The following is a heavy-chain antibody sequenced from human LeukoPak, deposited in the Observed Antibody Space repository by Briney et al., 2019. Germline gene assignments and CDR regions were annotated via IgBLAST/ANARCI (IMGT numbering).Heavy chain of an antibody. CDR2: IYYSGST. CDR1: GGSISSGGYY. D-gene: IGHD5-12*01. J-gene: IGHJ3*02. Sequence: SQTLSLTCTVSGGSISSGGYYWSWIRQHPGKGLEWIGYIYYSGSTYYNPSLKSRVTISVDTSKNQFSQKLSSVTAADTAVYYCARSAMGGYSKLDAFDIWGQGTMVTVSS. CDR3: ARSAMGGYSKLDAFDI. V-gene: IGHV4-31*03.